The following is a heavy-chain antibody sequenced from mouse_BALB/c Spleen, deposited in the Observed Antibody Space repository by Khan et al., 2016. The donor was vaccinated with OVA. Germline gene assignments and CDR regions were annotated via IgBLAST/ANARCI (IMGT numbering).Heavy chain of an antibody. V-gene: IGHV2-2*01. J-gene: IGHJ3*01. D-gene: IGHD2-14*01. CDR3: ARNSYMYDFTY. CDR2: IRSGGNT. Sequence: VQLKQSGPGLVQPSQSLSITCRVSGFSLTTYGVHWVRQSPGKGLEWLGVIRSGGNTDYNAAFISRLSITKDNSKSQVFFKMDSLQADDTGVYYGARNSYMYDFTYWGQGTLVTVSA. CDR1: GFSLTTYG.